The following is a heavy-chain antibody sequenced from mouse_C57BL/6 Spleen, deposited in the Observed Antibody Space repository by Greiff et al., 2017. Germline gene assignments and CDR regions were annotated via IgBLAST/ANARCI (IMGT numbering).Heavy chain of an antibody. CDR2: INPYNGDT. D-gene: IGHD1-1*01. Sequence: EVQGVESGPELVKPGDSVKISCKASGYSFTGYFMNWVMQSHGKSLEWIGRINPYNGDTFYNQKFKGKATLTVDKSSSTAHMELRSLTSEDSAVYYGARWDTTVVAYYYAMDYWGQGTSVTVSS. V-gene: IGHV1-20*01. CDR1: GYSFTGYF. J-gene: IGHJ4*01. CDR3: ARWDTTVVAYYYAMDY.